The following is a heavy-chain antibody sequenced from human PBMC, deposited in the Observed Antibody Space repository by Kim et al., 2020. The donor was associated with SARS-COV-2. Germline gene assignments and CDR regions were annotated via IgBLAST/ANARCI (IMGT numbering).Heavy chain of an antibody. Sequence: GGSLRLSCAASGFTFSNSAVSWVRQAPGKGLEWVSVISGGGDKTYYADSVKGRFTISRDNSKNTLYLQVNSLRAEDSALYYCAKDFTGSGRFFDCWGQGT. CDR2: ISGGGDKT. CDR1: GFTFSNSA. CDR3: AKDFTGSGRFFDC. V-gene: IGHV3-23*01. J-gene: IGHJ5*01. D-gene: IGHD2-15*01.